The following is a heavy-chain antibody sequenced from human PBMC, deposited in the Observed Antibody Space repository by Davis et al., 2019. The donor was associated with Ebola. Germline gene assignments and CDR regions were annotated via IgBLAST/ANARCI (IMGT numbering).Heavy chain of an antibody. D-gene: IGHD2-2*02. CDR3: VRTYLLNWFDP. J-gene: IGHJ5*02. CDR2: ISTYNGKT. Sequence: ASVKVSCKASGYTFTSYGISWVRQAPGQGLEWMGWISTYNGKTNYAQRLQGRLNMTTDTSTSTAYMERRNPTSDDTAVYYCVRTYLLNWFDPWGQGTLVTVSS. CDR1: GYTFTSYG. V-gene: IGHV1-18*01.